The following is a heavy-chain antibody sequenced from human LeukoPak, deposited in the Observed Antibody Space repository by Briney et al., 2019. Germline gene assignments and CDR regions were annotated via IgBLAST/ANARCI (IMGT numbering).Heavy chain of an antibody. CDR1: GGSFSGYY. Sequence: SETLSLTCAVYGGSFSGYYWSRIRQPPGKGLEWIGEINHSGSTKYNPSLKSRVTISVDTSKNQFSLKLSSVTAADTAVYYCAICITMVRAFDYWGQGTLVTVSS. CDR2: INHSGST. V-gene: IGHV4-34*01. D-gene: IGHD3-10*01. CDR3: AICITMVRAFDY. J-gene: IGHJ4*02.